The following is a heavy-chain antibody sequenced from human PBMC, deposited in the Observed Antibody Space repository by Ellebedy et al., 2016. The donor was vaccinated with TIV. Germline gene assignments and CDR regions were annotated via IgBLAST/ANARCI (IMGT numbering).Heavy chain of an antibody. Sequence: GESLKISCAASGFTFSDYAMSWVRQAPGKGLEWVSAISGSGDSTYSADSVKGRFTISRDNSQNTLYLQMNSLRAEDTAVYYCARGRPPDNWGQGTLVTVSS. J-gene: IGHJ4*02. CDR1: GFTFSDYA. CDR2: ISGSGDST. CDR3: ARGRPPDN. V-gene: IGHV3-23*01.